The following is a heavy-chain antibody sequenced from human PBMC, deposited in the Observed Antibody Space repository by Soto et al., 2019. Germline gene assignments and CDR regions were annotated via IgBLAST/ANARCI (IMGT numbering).Heavy chain of an antibody. Sequence: GGSLRLSCAASGFTFSSYWMSWVRQAPGKGLEGVANIKQDGSEKYYVDSVKGRFTISRDNAKNSLYLQMNSLRAEDTAVYYCASETGYCSGGSCYSSPAEYFQHWGQGTLVTVSS. CDR2: IKQDGSEK. D-gene: IGHD2-15*01. J-gene: IGHJ1*01. CDR3: ASETGYCSGGSCYSSPAEYFQH. CDR1: GFTFSSYW. V-gene: IGHV3-7*01.